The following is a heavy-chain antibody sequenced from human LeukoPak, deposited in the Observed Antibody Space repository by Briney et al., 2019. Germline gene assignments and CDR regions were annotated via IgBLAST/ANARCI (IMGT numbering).Heavy chain of an antibody. CDR3: ARKARYFDWLGSTNYYYYMDV. D-gene: IGHD3-9*01. CDR2: IYTSGST. Sequence: SETLSLTCTVSGGSISSYYWSWIWQPPGKGLEWIGYIYTSGSTNYNPSLKSRVTISVDTSKNQFSLKLSSVTAADTAVYYCARKARYFDWLGSTNYYYYMDVWGKGTTVTVSS. J-gene: IGHJ6*03. CDR1: GGSISSYY. V-gene: IGHV4-4*09.